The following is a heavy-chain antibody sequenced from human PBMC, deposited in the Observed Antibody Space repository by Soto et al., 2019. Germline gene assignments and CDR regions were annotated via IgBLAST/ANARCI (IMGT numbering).Heavy chain of an antibody. CDR1: GFTFSDYY. CDR2: ISSSGSTI. CDR3: ARDSGGGYCSGGSCFNYYYYGMDV. J-gene: IGHJ6*02. D-gene: IGHD2-15*01. V-gene: IGHV3-11*01. Sequence: ESGGGLVKPGGSLRLSCAASGFTFSDYYMSWIRQAPGKGLEWVSYISSSGSTIYYADSVKGRFTISRDNAKNSLYLQMNSLRAEDTAVYYCARDSGGGYCSGGSCFNYYYYGMDVWGQGTTVTVSS.